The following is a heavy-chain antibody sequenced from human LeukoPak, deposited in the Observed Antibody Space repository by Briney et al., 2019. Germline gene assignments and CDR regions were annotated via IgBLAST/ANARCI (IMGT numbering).Heavy chain of an antibody. CDR3: ARQWLVPGDAFDI. Sequence: GESLKISCKGSGYSFSTYWIGWVRQMPGQGLEWMGIIYPGDSDTTYSPSFQGQVTISADKSISTAYLQWSSLKASDTAMYYCARQWLVPGDAFDIWGQGTMVTVSS. J-gene: IGHJ3*02. CDR1: GYSFSTYW. V-gene: IGHV5-51*01. CDR2: IYPGDSDT. D-gene: IGHD6-19*01.